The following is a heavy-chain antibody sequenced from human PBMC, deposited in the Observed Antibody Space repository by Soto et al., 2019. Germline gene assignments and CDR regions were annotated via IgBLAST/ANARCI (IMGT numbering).Heavy chain of an antibody. J-gene: IGHJ4*02. CDR2: VYYSGTT. Sequence: SETLSLTCTVSGGSISGSSYYWGWIRQPPGKGLEWIGSVYYSGTTYDNPSFKSRITLSVDRSKSQSSLKLTSVTAADTAVYYCARLPYDSRGYYYFDYWGQGTLVTVSS. CDR3: ARLPYDSRGYYYFDY. V-gene: IGHV4-39*01. CDR1: GGSISGSSYY. D-gene: IGHD3-22*01.